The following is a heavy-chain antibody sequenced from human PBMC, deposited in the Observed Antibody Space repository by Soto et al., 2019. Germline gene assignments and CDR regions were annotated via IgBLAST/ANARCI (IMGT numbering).Heavy chain of an antibody. V-gene: IGHV4-4*07. J-gene: IGHJ6*02. CDR3: ARALSDLEYALDI. CDR2: IHSSGST. CDR1: GGSFTNYY. Sequence: QLHLQESGPGLVKPSETLSLTCNVSGGSFTNYYWTWTRHTPGKGLEWIAFIHSSGSTSSNPSLKSRVTMSVDTSKSQFSLKLRSVTAADTGMYYCARALSDLEYALDIWGQGTMVTVSS.